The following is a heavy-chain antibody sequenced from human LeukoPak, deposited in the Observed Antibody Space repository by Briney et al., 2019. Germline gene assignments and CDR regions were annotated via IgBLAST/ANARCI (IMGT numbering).Heavy chain of an antibody. CDR1: GYSISTSYY. CDR2: IFHRGHT. J-gene: IGHJ5*02. V-gene: IGHV4-38-2*02. Sequence: PSETLSLTCSVSGYSISTSYYWGWVRQSPGKGLEWLGSIFHRGHTYYNASLQSRVTLSIDTSKNQFSLKLSSVTAADTAVYYCARDGPYSWFDPWGQGTLVTVSS. CDR3: ARDGPYSWFDP.